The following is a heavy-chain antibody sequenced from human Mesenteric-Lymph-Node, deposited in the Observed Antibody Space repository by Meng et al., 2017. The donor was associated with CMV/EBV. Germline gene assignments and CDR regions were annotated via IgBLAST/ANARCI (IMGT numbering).Heavy chain of an antibody. CDR2: TYYRSKWYN. CDR3: ARAQVRSGSYAGYFDY. D-gene: IGHD1-26*01. V-gene: IGHV6-1*01. CDR1: GDSVSSNSAA. J-gene: IGHJ4*02. Sequence: SQTLSLTCAICGDSVSSNSAAWNWIRQSPSRGLECLGRTYYRSKWYNDYAVSVKSRITINPDTSKNQFSLQLNSVTPEDTAVYYCARAQVRSGSYAGYFDYWGQGTLVTVSS.